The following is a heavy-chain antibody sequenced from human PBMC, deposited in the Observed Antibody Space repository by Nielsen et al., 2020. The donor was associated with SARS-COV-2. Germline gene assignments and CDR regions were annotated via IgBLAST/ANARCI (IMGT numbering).Heavy chain of an antibody. D-gene: IGHD1-14*01. Sequence: SETLSLTCAVSGGSLSGYFWSWIRQSPGKGLEWIGEINNIGTTNYNPSLKSRVTMSVYKSQNQFSLKLNSVTAADTSVFYCARGTFIHGTGWLFFDYWGQGTLVTVSS. V-gene: IGHV4-34*01. CDR2: INNIGTT. CDR1: GGSLSGYF. J-gene: IGHJ4*02. CDR3: ARGTFIHGTGWLFFDY.